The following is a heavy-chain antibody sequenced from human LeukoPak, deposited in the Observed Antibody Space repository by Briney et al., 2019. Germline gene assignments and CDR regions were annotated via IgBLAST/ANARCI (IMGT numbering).Heavy chain of an antibody. CDR2: ISYDGSNK. D-gene: IGHD2-15*01. CDR3: ARDLRYCSGGSCYLPWFDP. CDR1: GFTFSSYA. Sequence: PGGSLRLSCAASGFTFSSYAMHWVRQAPGKGLEWVAVISYDGSNKYYADSVKGRFTISRDYSKNTLFLQMNSLRAEDTAVYYCARDLRYCSGGSCYLPWFDPWGQGTLVTVSS. J-gene: IGHJ5*02. V-gene: IGHV3-30-3*01.